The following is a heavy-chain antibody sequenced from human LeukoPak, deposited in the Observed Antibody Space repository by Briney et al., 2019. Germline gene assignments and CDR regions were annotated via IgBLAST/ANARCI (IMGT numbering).Heavy chain of an antibody. D-gene: IGHD3-22*01. J-gene: IGHJ4*02. CDR3: AREWYYDSSGYLDY. V-gene: IGHV1-2*04. CDR2: INPNSGGT. CDR1: GYTFTGYY. Sequence: GASVKVSCKASGYTFTGYYMHWVRQAPGQGLEWMGWINPNSGGTNYAQKFQGWVTMTRDTSISTAYMELSRLRSDDTAVYYCAREWYYDSSGYLDYWGQGTLVTVSS.